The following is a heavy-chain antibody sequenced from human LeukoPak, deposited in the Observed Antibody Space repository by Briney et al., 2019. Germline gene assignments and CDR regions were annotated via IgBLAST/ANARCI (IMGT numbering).Heavy chain of an antibody. CDR3: ARDGNAL. V-gene: IGHV4-39*07. Sequence: SETLSLTCTVSGGSIGSNGYYWAWFRQPPGKGLEWIGSIYYSGGTYYNPSLKSRVTISIDTSKNQFSLKLRSVTAADTAVYYCARDGNALWSQGTLVTVSS. CDR2: IYYSGGT. D-gene: IGHD1-1*01. J-gene: IGHJ4*02. CDR1: GGSIGSNGYY.